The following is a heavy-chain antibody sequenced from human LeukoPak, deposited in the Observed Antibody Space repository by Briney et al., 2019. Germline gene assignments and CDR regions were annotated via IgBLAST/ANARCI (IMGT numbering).Heavy chain of an antibody. D-gene: IGHD1-7*01. J-gene: IGHJ3*02. V-gene: IGHV4-39*07. CDR2: IYYSGST. CDR1: GGSISSTSCY. Sequence: SSETLSLTCSVSGGSISSTSCYWGWIRQPPGKGLEWIGGIYYSGSTYYNPSLKSRVTISVDTSKNQFSLKLSSVTAADTAVYYCARGPVGGTTYNDGDAFDIWGQGTMVTVSS. CDR3: ARGPVGGTTYNDGDAFDI.